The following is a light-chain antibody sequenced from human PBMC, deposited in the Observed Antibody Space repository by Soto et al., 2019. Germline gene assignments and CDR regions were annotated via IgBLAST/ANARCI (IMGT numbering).Light chain of an antibody. J-gene: IGKJ3*01. CDR1: QSVSSY. Sequence: EILLTQSPATLSLSPGERATFSCRASQSVSSYVAWYQQKPGQAPRLLIYDTSNRAPGISARFGGSGSGTDFTLTISSLEPEDFAVYYCQHRSDWPPLFSFGPGTKVDIK. V-gene: IGKV3-11*01. CDR3: QHRSDWPPLFS. CDR2: DTS.